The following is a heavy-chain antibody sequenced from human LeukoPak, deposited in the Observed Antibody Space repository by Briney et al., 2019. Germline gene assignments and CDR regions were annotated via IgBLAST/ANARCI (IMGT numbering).Heavy chain of an antibody. CDR1: GSTVSSNH. D-gene: IGHD5-24*01. CDR2: IYSDGST. J-gene: IGHJ5*01. Sequence: GGSLRLSCAASGSTVSSNHMTWVRQAPGKGLEWVSLIYSDGSTYYADSVKGRFTISRDNSKNTLYLQMNSLRAEDTAVYYCARGGLDAYDSWGQGTLVTVSS. CDR3: ARGGLDAYDS. V-gene: IGHV3-53*01.